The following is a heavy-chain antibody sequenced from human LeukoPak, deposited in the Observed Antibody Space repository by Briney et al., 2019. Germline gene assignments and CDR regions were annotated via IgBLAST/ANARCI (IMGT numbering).Heavy chain of an antibody. V-gene: IGHV4-39*01. J-gene: IGHJ4*02. CDR2: IHYTGST. Sequence: SETLSLTCTVSGGSISSSSYYWGWIRQPPGKGLEWIGNIHYTGSTYYNPSLKSRFTISVDTSKNQFSLKMGSVTAADTAVYYCARQDGSGLDYWGQGTLVTVSS. CDR3: ARQDGSGLDY. D-gene: IGHD6-19*01. CDR1: GGSISSSSYY.